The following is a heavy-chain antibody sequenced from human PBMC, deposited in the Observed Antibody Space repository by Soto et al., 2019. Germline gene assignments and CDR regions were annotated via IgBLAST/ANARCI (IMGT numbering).Heavy chain of an antibody. D-gene: IGHD2-2*01. CDR2: IYSTGNT. J-gene: IGHJ6*02. V-gene: IGHV4-39*01. Sequence: SETLSLTCTVSGDSIRSSSYWGWIRQPPGKGLEWIGSIYSTGNTYYNPSLNSQVTISVDTSKNQFSLNVISVTAEDTAVYYCASSIPAAIWYYGMDVWGQGTTVTVSS. CDR3: ASSIPAAIWYYGMDV. CDR1: GDSIRSSSY.